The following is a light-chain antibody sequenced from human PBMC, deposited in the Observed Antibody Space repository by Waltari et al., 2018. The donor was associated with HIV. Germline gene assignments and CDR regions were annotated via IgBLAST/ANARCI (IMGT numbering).Light chain of an antibody. J-gene: IGLJ1*01. V-gene: IGLV3-1*01. CDR1: QLGDTF. CDR2: EDS. CDR3: QAWGTSPAV. Sequence: SYELIQPLSLSVSPGQTCSVTCPGGQLGDTFVCWYQQKPGKSPVLLIYEDSKRPSGIPARFSASTSGDTATLTISGTQSIDEADYYCQAWGTSPAVFGTGTRVTVL.